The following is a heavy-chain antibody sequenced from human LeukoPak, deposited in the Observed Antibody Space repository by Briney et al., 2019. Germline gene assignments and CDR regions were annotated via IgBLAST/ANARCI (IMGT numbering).Heavy chain of an antibody. J-gene: IGHJ5*02. CDR1: GYTFTNYD. D-gene: IGHD1-26*01. V-gene: IGHV1-8*01. CDR2: MSTNSGNT. Sequence: ASVKVSCKASGYTFTNYDVNGVRQATGQGLEGGGGMSTNSGNTGYAQKFKGRVTMTRNTSLSTAYMELSSLRSEDTALYYCARDIAGATKGGWFDTWGQGTPVTVSS. CDR3: ARDIAGATKGGWFDT.